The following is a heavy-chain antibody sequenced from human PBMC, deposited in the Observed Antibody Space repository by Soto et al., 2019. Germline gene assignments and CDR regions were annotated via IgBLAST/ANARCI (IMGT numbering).Heavy chain of an antibody. V-gene: IGHV4-34*01. CDR2: ISHSESA. D-gene: IGHD1-26*01. CDR1: GGSFSGYY. Sequence: QVQLQQWGAGLLKPSETLSLTCAVYGGSFSGYYWSWIRQPPGKGLEWIGEISHSESADYNPSLKGRVTISVDTSKNQFSLKLSSVTAADTAVYYCERRGSREPIAYWGQGTLVTVSS. CDR3: ERRGSREPIAY. J-gene: IGHJ4*02.